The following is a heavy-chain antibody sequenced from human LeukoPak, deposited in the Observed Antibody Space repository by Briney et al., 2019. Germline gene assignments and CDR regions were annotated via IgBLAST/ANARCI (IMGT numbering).Heavy chain of an antibody. CDR3: ARDPPFSSGWSQNHFDH. Sequence: PGGSLRLSCAPSGFTFDSYAMHWVRQAPGKGVEWVALISYDGGNQNYADSVKGRFTISRDNAKNMLYLQMNSLRPEDTAVYYCARDPPFSSGWSQNHFDHWGQGTLVTVSS. CDR2: ISYDGGNQ. J-gene: IGHJ4*02. CDR1: GFTFDSYA. V-gene: IGHV3-30*04. D-gene: IGHD6-19*01.